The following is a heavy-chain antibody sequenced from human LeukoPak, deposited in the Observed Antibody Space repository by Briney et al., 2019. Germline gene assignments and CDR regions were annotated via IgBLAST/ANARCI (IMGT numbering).Heavy chain of an antibody. CDR2: IDSRSSFI. D-gene: IGHD6-13*01. J-gene: IGHJ4*02. CDR1: GYTFSIYS. V-gene: IGHV3-21*01. Sequence: GGSLTLSCTASGYTFSIYSMNWVRQATGKGLEWFSSIDSRSSFIYYADSVKGRFTISRDNAKNSLYLQMNSLRAEDTAVYYCAKKGSRIAAAGPYFDSWGQGALVTVSS. CDR3: AKKGSRIAAAGPYFDS.